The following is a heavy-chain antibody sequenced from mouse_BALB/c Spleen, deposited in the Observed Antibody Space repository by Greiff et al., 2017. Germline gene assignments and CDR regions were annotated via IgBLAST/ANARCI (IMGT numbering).Heavy chain of an antibody. V-gene: IGHV2-6-4*01. CDR1: GFSLSIYS. D-gene: IGHD2-2*01. CDR2: IWGGGST. J-gene: IGHJ3*01. Sequence: VKLMESGPGLVAPSQSLSITCTVSGFSLSIYSVHWVRQPPGKGLEWLGMIWGGGSTDYNSALKSRLSISKDNSKSQVFLKMNSLQTDDTAMYYCARNGGYDPAWFAYWGQGTLVTVSA. CDR3: ARNGGYDPAWFAY.